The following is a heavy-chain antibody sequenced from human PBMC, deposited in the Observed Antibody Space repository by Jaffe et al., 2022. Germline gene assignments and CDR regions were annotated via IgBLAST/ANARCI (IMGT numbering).Heavy chain of an antibody. CDR2: IYHSGST. D-gene: IGHD3-16*01. V-gene: IGHV4-38-2*01. Sequence: QVQLQESGPGLVKPSETLSLTCAVSGYSISSGYYWGWIRQPPGKGLEWIGSIYHSGSTYYNPSLKSRVTISVDTSKNQFSLKLSSVTAADTAVYYCARAPFFSYYFDYWGQGTLVTVSS. CDR3: ARAPFFSYYFDY. J-gene: IGHJ4*02. CDR1: GYSISSGYY.